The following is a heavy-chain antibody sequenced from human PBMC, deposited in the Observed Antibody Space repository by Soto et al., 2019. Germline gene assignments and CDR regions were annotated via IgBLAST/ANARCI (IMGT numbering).Heavy chain of an antibody. Sequence: EVQLVESGGGLVQAGGSLRLSCVASGFDFNSFSMNWVRQAPGKGLDCISYLNSGSTSVFYADSVKGRFTIYRDNAKNSLYLQMNSLRAEDTAVYYCTSSASPDAYWGQGPLVTVSS. CDR2: LNSGSTSV. CDR1: GFDFNSFS. CDR3: TSSASPDAY. J-gene: IGHJ4*02. V-gene: IGHV3-48*01. D-gene: IGHD1-26*01.